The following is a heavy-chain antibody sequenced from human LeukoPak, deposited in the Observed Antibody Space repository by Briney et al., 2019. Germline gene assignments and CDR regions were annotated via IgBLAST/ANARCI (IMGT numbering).Heavy chain of an antibody. CDR2: ISGSGGST. V-gene: IGHV3-23*01. Sequence: GGSLRLSCAASGFTFSSYAMHWVRQAPGKGLEWVSAISGSGGSTYYADSVKGRFTISRDNSKNTLYLQMNSLRAEDTAVYYCAKSSMIVEDLDYWGQGTLVTVSS. D-gene: IGHD3-22*01. J-gene: IGHJ4*02. CDR1: GFTFSSYA. CDR3: AKSSMIVEDLDY.